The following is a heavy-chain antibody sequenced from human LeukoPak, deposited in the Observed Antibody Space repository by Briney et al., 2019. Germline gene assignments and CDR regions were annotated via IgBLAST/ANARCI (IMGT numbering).Heavy chain of an antibody. Sequence: GASVKVSCKASGYPFTSYGISWVRQAPGQRLEWMGWISAYDGNTNYAQKFQGRVTMTTDKFASTDYMELRSLRSDDTAVYYCARDPVHYYESSGYWRYWGQGSLVTVSS. CDR1: GYPFTSYG. D-gene: IGHD3-22*01. CDR3: ARDPVHYYESSGYWRY. CDR2: ISAYDGNT. J-gene: IGHJ4*02. V-gene: IGHV1-18*01.